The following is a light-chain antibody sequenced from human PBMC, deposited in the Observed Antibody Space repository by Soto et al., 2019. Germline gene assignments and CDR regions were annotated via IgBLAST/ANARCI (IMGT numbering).Light chain of an antibody. V-gene: IGKV1-5*03. CDR1: QSISSW. CDR3: QQYNVYPKT. Sequence: DIQMTQYPSTLSASVGDRVTITCRPSQSISSWLAWYQQKPGKAPKLLIYKASSLQSGVPSRFSGSGSGTEFTLTISSMQPDDFAAYYCQQYNVYPKTFGQGTKVEIK. CDR2: KAS. J-gene: IGKJ1*01.